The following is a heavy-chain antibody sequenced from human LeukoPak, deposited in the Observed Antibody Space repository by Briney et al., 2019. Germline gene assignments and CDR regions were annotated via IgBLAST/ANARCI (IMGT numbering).Heavy chain of an antibody. J-gene: IGHJ4*02. CDR1: GYTFTSYY. D-gene: IGHD3-16*02. CDR2: INPSGGST. Sequence: GASVKVSCKASGYTFTSYYMHWVRQAPGQGLEWMGIINPSGGSTSYAQKFQGRVTMTRDTSTSTVYMELSSLRSEDTAAYYCARDVGMITFGGVIVQSPHFDYWGQGTLVTVSS. V-gene: IGHV1-46*01. CDR3: ARDVGMITFGGVIVQSPHFDY.